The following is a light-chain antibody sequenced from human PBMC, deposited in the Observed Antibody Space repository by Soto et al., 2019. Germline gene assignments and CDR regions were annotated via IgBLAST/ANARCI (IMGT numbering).Light chain of an antibody. J-gene: IGKJ4*01. CDR2: GAS. CDR1: QSVSSN. V-gene: IGKV3-15*01. CDR3: KKNKNGPPPT. Sequence: EIVMTQSPATLSVSPGERATLSCRASQSVSSNLAWYQQKPGQAPRLLIYGASTRATGIPARFSGSGSGTDFTLTISSLQSKDFAVYNCKKNKNGPPPTFGGGTKVEIK.